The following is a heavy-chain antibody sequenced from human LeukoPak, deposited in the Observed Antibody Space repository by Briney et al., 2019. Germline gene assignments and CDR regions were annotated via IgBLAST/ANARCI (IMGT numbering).Heavy chain of an antibody. D-gene: IGHD2-2*01. CDR1: GYTFTSYG. CDR3: ARARRIVVVPAELGY. Sequence: ASVKVSCKASGYTFTSYGISWVRQAPGQGLEWMGWISAYNGNTNYVQKLQGRVTMTTDTSTSTAYMELRSLRSDDTAVYYCARARRIVVVPAELGYWGQGTLVTVSS. V-gene: IGHV1-18*01. J-gene: IGHJ4*02. CDR2: ISAYNGNT.